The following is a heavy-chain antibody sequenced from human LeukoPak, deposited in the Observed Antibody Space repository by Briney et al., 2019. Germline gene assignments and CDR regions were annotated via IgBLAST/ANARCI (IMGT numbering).Heavy chain of an antibody. Sequence: ASVKVSCKASGYTFTSYAMHWVRQAPGQRLEWMGWINAGNGNTKSSQKFQGRVTITRDTSASTAYMELSSLRSEDTAVYYCARTTASTYYGMDAWGQGTTVTVSS. V-gene: IGHV1-3*01. CDR3: ARTTASTYYGMDA. D-gene: IGHD4-11*01. CDR1: GYTFTSYA. CDR2: INAGNGNT. J-gene: IGHJ6*02.